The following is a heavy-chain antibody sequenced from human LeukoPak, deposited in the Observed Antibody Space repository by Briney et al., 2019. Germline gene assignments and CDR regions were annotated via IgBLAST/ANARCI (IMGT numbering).Heavy chain of an antibody. D-gene: IGHD2-15*01. V-gene: IGHV5-51*01. CDR2: VWPDDSDT. CDR3: ARQVGKILTATPRYFDN. J-gene: IGHJ4*02. Sequence: GESLKISCKASGYTFTDYWIGWVRQMPGKGLEWMGIVWPDDSDTRYSSSFQGQVTISADKSTTTAYLQWSSLKASDTAIYYCARQVGKILTATPRYFDNWGQGTLVTVSS. CDR1: GYTFTDYW.